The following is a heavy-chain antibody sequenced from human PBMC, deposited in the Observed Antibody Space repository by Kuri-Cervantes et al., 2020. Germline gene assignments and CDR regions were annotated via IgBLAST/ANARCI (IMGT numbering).Heavy chain of an antibody. Sequence: SETLSLTCTVSGGSINTRGNFWDWIRQPPGKGLEWIGTVSYSGTTYYNPSLKSRVSISVDTSKNDFSLRLASVSAADTAVYYCARNSFYDTSDYSPTLYFRHWGQGTLVTVSS. CDR2: VSYSGTT. D-gene: IGHD3-22*01. V-gene: IGHV4-39*02. J-gene: IGHJ1*01. CDR1: GGSINTRGNF. CDR3: ARNSFYDTSDYSPTLYFRH.